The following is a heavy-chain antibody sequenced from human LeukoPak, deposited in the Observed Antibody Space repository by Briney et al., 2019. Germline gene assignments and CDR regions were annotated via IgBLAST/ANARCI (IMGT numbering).Heavy chain of an antibody. CDR2: IWYDGSNK. D-gene: IGHD3-3*01. CDR1: GFTFSSYG. CDR3: ARVQRAYYDFWSGLRPFDY. Sequence: TGGSLRLSCAASGFTFSSYGMHWVRQAPGKGLEWVAVIWYDGSNKYYADSVKGRFTISRDNSKNTLYLQMNSLRAEDTAVYYCARVQRAYYDFWSGLRPFDYWGQETLVTVSS. V-gene: IGHV3-33*01. J-gene: IGHJ4*02.